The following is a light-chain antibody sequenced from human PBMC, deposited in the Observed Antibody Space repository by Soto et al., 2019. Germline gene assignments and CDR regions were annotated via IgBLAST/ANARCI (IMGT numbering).Light chain of an antibody. Sequence: EIVMTQSPGTLSVSPGEGATLSCRASQSVRTNLAGYQQKPGQPPRLVIYGASTRATGIPARFSGSGSGTEFTLTISSLQSEDVAVYYCQQYNNWPPWTFGQGTKVEI. CDR3: QQYNNWPPWT. J-gene: IGKJ1*01. V-gene: IGKV3-15*01. CDR2: GAS. CDR1: QSVRTN.